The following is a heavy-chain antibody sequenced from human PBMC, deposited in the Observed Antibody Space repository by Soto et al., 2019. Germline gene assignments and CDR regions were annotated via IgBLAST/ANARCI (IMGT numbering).Heavy chain of an antibody. D-gene: IGHD3-10*01. CDR2: IYHSGST. CDR1: GYSISSGYY. J-gene: IGHJ4*02. V-gene: IGHV4-38-2*01. Sequence: SETLSLTCAVSGYSISSGYYWGWIRQPPGKGLEWIGSIYHSGSTYYNPSLKSRVTISVDTSKNQFSLRLTSVTAADTAMYYCAKKGYYPSGKINLFDSWGQGTLVTVSS. CDR3: AKKGYYPSGKINLFDS.